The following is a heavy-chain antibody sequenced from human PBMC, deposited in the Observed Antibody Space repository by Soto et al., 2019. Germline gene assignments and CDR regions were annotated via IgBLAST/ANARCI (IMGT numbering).Heavy chain of an antibody. Sequence: QVQLVQSGAEVKKSGASVKVSCKASGYTFTSYGINWVRQAPGQGLEWIGWISAYNGNTNYAQKLQGRVTMTTDTSTSTAYMELRSLRSDDTAVYYCARDILEGVPAAISWFHPWGQGTLVTVSS. CDR3: ARDILEGVPAAISWFHP. CDR2: ISAYNGNT. J-gene: IGHJ5*02. V-gene: IGHV1-18*01. CDR1: GYTFTSYG. D-gene: IGHD2-2*01.